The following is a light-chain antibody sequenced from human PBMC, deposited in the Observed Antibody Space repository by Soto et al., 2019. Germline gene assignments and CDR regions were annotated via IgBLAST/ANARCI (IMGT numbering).Light chain of an antibody. Sequence: EIVLTQSPGTLSLSPGERATLSCRASQSVSSTYLAWYQQKPGQAPRLLIYVESITDTAIPDRFSGSGSGTAFTLSISRPEPDDAAVDYCQQFEGCPRTFGQGTRVEIK. J-gene: IGKJ1*01. CDR3: QQFEGCPRT. CDR2: VES. CDR1: QSVSSTY. V-gene: IGKV3-20*01.